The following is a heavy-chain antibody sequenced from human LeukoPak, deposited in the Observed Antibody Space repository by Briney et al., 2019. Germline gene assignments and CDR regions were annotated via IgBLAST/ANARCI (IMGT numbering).Heavy chain of an antibody. D-gene: IGHD6-19*01. CDR2: INPSGGST. CDR3: ARSSGIAVAEGPYYFDY. J-gene: IGHJ4*02. Sequence: GASVNVSCKASGYTFTSYYMHWVRQAPGQGLEWMGIINPSGGSTSYAQKFQGRVTMTRDTSTSTVYMELSSLRSEDTAVYYCARSSGIAVAEGPYYFDYWGQGTLVTVSS. CDR1: GYTFTSYY. V-gene: IGHV1-46*01.